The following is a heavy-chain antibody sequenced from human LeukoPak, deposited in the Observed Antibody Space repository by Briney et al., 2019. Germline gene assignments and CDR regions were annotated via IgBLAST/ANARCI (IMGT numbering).Heavy chain of an antibody. CDR1: GGSFSGYY. Sequence: SETLSLTCAVSGGSFSGYYWSWIRQPPGKGLEWIGEINHSGSTNYNPSLKSRVTISVDTSKNQFSLKLSSVTAADTAVYYCARAAPGSYYRAPLGYWGQGTLVTVSS. CDR3: ARAAPGSYYRAPLGY. J-gene: IGHJ4*02. V-gene: IGHV4-34*01. D-gene: IGHD3-10*01. CDR2: INHSGST.